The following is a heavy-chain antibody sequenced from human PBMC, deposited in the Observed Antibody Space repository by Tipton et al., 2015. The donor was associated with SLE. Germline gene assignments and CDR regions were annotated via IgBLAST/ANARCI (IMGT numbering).Heavy chain of an antibody. CDR1: GGSINSYY. D-gene: IGHD6-13*01. CDR3: ARVLPGEQQLVPWAFDI. J-gene: IGHJ3*02. Sequence: TLSLTCTVSGGSINSYYWSWIRQPPGKGLEWIGYIYYSGSTNYNPSLKSRVTISVDTSKNQFSLKLSSVTAADTAVYYCARVLPGEQQLVPWAFDIWGQGTMVTVSS. CDR2: IYYSGST. V-gene: IGHV4-59*01.